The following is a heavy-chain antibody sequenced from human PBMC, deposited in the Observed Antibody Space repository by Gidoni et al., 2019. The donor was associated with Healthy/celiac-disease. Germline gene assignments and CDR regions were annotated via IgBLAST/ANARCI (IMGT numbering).Heavy chain of an antibody. CDR3: AADYYYYYYGMDV. CDR1: GFTFTSSA. J-gene: IGHJ6*02. V-gene: IGHV1-58*01. Sequence: QMQLVQSGPEVKKPGTSVKVSCKASGFTFTSSAVQWVRQARGQRLEWIGWIVVGSGNTNYAQKFQERVTITRDMSTSTADMELSSLRSEDTAVYYCAADYYYYYYGMDVWGQGTTVTVSS. CDR2: IVVGSGNT.